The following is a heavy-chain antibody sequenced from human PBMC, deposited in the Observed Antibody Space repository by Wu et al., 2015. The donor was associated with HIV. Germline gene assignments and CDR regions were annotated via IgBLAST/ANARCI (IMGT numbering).Heavy chain of an antibody. CDR1: GGTFSSFS. CDR2: IIPIFDTA. D-gene: IGHD6-13*01. V-gene: IGHV1-69*05. CDR3: VRVGGSSWYREFDL. J-gene: IGHJ3*01. Sequence: QVQLVQSGAEVKKPGSSVKLSCKASGGTFSSFSINWVRQAPGQGLEWMGGIIPIFDTATYAQSFQGRVTITSDESTSIGYMELTSLRSDDTAVYYCVRVGGSSWYREFDLWGQGTMLTVSS.